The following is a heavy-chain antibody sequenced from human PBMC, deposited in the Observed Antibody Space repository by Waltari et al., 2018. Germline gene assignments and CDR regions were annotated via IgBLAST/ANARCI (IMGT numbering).Heavy chain of an antibody. CDR2: ISYDGSNK. J-gene: IGHJ4*02. D-gene: IGHD1-26*01. CDR1: GFTFSSYA. CDR3: AVVPIVGATHDY. V-gene: IGHV3-30-3*01. Sequence: QVQLVESGGGVVQPGRSLRLSCAASGFTFSSYAMHWVRQAPGKGLEWVAVISYDGSNKYYADSVKGRFTISRDNSKNTLYLQMNSLRAEDTAVYYCAVVPIVGATHDYWGQGTLVTVSS.